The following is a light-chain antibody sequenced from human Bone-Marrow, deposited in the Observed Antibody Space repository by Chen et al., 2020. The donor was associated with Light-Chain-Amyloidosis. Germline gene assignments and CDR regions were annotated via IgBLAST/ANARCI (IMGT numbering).Light chain of an antibody. J-gene: IGKJ3*01. CDR1: QTIGIY. V-gene: IGKV1-39*01. CDR2: STS. CDR3: EQSYTTPFT. Sequence: IQMTQTPSSLSASVGDRVTITCRASQTIGIYVNWYQQKPGIAPKLLIFSTSTLQSGVPSRFSGRGSGTDVTLPINSLQPEDFASYYCEQSYTTPFTFGPGT.